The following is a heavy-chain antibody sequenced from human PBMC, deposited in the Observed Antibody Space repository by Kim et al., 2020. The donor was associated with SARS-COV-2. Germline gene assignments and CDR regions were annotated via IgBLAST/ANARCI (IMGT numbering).Heavy chain of an antibody. CDR3: VKGENYFYGMDV. V-gene: IGHV3-64D*09. Sequence: YHADSVKGRFTISRDNSKNTLYLQMSSLRAEDTAVYYCVKGENYFYGMDVWGQGTTVTVS. J-gene: IGHJ6*02.